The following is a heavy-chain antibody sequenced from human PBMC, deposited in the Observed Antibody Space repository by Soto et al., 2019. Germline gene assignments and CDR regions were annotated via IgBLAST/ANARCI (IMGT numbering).Heavy chain of an antibody. J-gene: IGHJ6*03. V-gene: IGHV3-48*01. CDR3: ARDLSWGSNWYYYMDV. Sequence: EVQLVESGGGLVQPGGSLRLSCATSGFILSDCAMNWVRQAPGKGLEWVSYISSSSSVIDYADSVKGRFTVSRDNDRNSLYLPINSLRAEDTAVYYCARDLSWGSNWYYYMDVWGKGTTVTVSS. D-gene: IGHD7-27*01. CDR2: ISSSSSVI. CDR1: GFILSDCA.